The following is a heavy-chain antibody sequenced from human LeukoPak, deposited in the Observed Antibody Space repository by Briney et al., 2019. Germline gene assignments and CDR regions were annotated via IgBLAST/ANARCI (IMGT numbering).Heavy chain of an antibody. CDR3: ARGPGDWYGTFDI. D-gene: IGHD3-9*01. Sequence: GRSLRLSCAASGFTFSSCAMDWVRQAPGKGLEWVAVISNDGSNKYYADSVKGRFTISRDNSKNTLYLQMNSLRVEDTAVYYCARGPGDWYGTFDIWGQGTMVTVSS. CDR2: ISNDGSNK. J-gene: IGHJ3*02. V-gene: IGHV3-30*04. CDR1: GFTFSSCA.